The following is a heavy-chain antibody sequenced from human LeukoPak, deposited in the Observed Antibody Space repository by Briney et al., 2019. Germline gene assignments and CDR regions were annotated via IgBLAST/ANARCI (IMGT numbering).Heavy chain of an antibody. CDR3: ARVGWYGGLTEFDY. D-gene: IGHD3-10*01. V-gene: IGHV4-61*01. CDR2: IYYSGST. Sequence: SETLSLTCTVSGGSVSSGSYYWSWIRQPPGKGLEWIGYIYYSGSTNYNPSLKSRVTIPGDTSKNQFSLKLSSVTAADTAVYYCARVGWYGGLTEFDYWGQGTLVTVSS. CDR1: GGSVSSGSYY. J-gene: IGHJ4*02.